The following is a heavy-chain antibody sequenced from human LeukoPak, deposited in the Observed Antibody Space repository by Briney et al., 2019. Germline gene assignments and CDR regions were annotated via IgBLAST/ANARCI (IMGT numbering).Heavy chain of an antibody. CDR1: GFTFSHYW. CDR2: INSDGSSR. CDR3: ARGPGIAVAGTIYNWFDP. Sequence: GGSLRLSCAASGFTFSHYWMHWVRQAPGKGLVWVSRINSDGSSRDYADSVKGRFTISRDNAKNTLYLQMNSLRAEDTAVYYCARGPGIAVAGTIYNWFDPWGQGTLVTVSS. V-gene: IGHV3-74*01. D-gene: IGHD6-19*01. J-gene: IGHJ5*02.